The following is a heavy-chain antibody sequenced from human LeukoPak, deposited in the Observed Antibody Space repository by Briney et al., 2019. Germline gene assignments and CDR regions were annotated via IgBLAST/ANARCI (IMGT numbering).Heavy chain of an antibody. J-gene: IGHJ4*02. V-gene: IGHV3-30*18. CDR2: ISTDGNDK. D-gene: IGHD3-10*01. CDR1: GFTFSSYG. CDR3: AKDRTRRGADYCFDY. Sequence: GGSLRLSCAASGFTFSSYGIHWVRQAPGKGLEWVAVISTDGNDKYYADSVKGRFTISRDNSKSTLYLQVNSLRAEDTAVYYCAKDRTRRGADYCFDYWGQGTLVTVSS.